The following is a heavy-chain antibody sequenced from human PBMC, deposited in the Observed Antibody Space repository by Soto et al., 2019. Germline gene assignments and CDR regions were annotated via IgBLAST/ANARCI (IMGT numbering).Heavy chain of an antibody. CDR1: GASITNNNFY. V-gene: IGHV4-39*01. J-gene: IGHJ4*02. D-gene: IGHD6-19*01. CDR2: IYYSGST. CDR3: AKTGQWLARPFDI. Sequence: QVQLQESCPGLWKPSETLSLTCTVSGASITNNNFYWGWIRQPPGKGLEWIGTIYYSGSTYYNPSLKSRVTMSVDTSKNQFSLWLSSVTAADTAVYYCAKTGQWLARPFDIWGQGTLVTVSS.